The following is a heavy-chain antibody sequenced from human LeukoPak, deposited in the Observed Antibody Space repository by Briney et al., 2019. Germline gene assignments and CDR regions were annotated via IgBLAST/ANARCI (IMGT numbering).Heavy chain of an antibody. J-gene: IGHJ3*02. CDR3: AKSRSAYPRVDGFDM. CDR1: GFTFSTYA. V-gene: IGHV3-23*01. Sequence: PGGSLRLSCAASGFTFSTYAMSWVRQAPGKGLEWVSAISGSGGTTYNADSVKGRFTISRDNSKSTLYLQMNSLRAEDTALYYCAKSRSAYPRVDGFDMWDQGTMVTVSS. CDR2: ISGSGGTT. D-gene: IGHD3-3*01.